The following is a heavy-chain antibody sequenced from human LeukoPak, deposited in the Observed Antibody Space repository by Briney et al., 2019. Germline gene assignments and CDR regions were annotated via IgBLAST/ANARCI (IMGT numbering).Heavy chain of an antibody. CDR1: GFTFSSYA. V-gene: IGHV3-23*01. D-gene: IGHD4-17*01. Sequence: GGSLRLSCAASGFTFSSYAMSWVRQAPGKGLEWVSAISGSSGSTYYADSVKGRFTISRDNSKNTLYLQMNSLRADDTAVYYCARVDYGDYAGEDYWGQGTLVTVSS. CDR3: ARVDYGDYAGEDY. CDR2: ISGSSGST. J-gene: IGHJ4*02.